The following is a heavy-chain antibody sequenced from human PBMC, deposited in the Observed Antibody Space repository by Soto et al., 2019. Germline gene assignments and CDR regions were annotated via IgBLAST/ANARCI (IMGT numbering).Heavy chain of an antibody. CDR3: ARGGQRVVVTTIDY. CDR2: ISAYNGNT. CDR1: RYVFTSYG. Sequence: GSVKVYFKASRYVFTSYGMSLVRQAPGQGLEWMGWISAYNGNTNYAQKLHGRVTMTTDTSTSTAYMELRSLRSDDTAVYYCARGGQRVVVTTIDYWGQGTLVTV. D-gene: IGHD3-22*01. J-gene: IGHJ4*02. V-gene: IGHV1-18*01.